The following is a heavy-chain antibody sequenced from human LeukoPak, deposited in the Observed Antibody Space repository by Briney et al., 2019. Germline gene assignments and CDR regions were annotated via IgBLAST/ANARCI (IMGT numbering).Heavy chain of an antibody. CDR1: GFTFSSYA. J-gene: IGHJ2*01. D-gene: IGHD1-26*01. Sequence: GGSLRLSCAASGFTFSSYAMSWVRQAPGKGLEWVSAISGSGGSTYYADSVKGRFTISRDNSKNTLYLQMNSLRAEDTAVYYCAKGGVYSGSYHYWYFDLWGRGTLVTVSS. CDR3: AKGGVYSGSYHYWYFDL. CDR2: ISGSGGST. V-gene: IGHV3-23*01.